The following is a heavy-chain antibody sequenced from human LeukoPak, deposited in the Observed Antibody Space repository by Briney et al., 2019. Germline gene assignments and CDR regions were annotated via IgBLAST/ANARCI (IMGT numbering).Heavy chain of an antibody. D-gene: IGHD6-19*01. CDR3: ARISSGWYKGFDY. Sequence: GGSRRLSCAASGFTFSSYWMSWVRHAPGKGLEWVANIKQDGSEKYYVDSVKGRFTISRDNAKNSLYLQMNSLRAEDTAVYYCARISSGWYKGFDYWGQGTLVTVSS. V-gene: IGHV3-7*01. J-gene: IGHJ4*02. CDR1: GFTFSSYW. CDR2: IKQDGSEK.